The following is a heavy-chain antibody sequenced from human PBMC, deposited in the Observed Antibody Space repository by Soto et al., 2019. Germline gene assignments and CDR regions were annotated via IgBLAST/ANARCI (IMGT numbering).Heavy chain of an antibody. CDR1: GFTFSSYG. J-gene: IGHJ4*02. D-gene: IGHD5-12*01. V-gene: IGHV3-30*18. Sequence: SLRLSCAASGFTFSSYGMHWVRQAPGKGLEWVAVISYDGSNKYYADSVKGRFTISRDNSKNTLYLQMNSLRAEDTAVYYCAKEGRGGYDSYFDYWGQGTLVTVSS. CDR3: AKEGRGGYDSYFDY. CDR2: ISYDGSNK.